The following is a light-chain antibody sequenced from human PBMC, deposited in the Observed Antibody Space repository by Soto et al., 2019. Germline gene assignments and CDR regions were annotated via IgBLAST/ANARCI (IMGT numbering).Light chain of an antibody. V-gene: IGKV3-20*01. J-gene: IGKJ1*01. CDR1: QSVSSSS. CDR3: QQYDSSPRT. CDR2: GAS. Sequence: EIVLTQSPGTLSLSPGERATLSCRASQSVSSSSLAWYQQKPGQAPRLLISGASSRAADIPDRFSGSGSGTDFTLTINRLEPEDFAVYYCQQYDSSPRTFGQGTKV.